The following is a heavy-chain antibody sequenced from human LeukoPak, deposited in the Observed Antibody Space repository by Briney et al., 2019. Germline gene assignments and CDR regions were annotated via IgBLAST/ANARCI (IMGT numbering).Heavy chain of an antibody. V-gene: IGHV1-2*02. CDR1: VYTFTGYY. CDR3: ARELDTAMADYFDY. Sequence: ASVTVSFTSSVYTFTGYYMHWVRQAPGQGLEWMGWINPNSGGTNYAQKFQGSVTMTGDTYISTAYMELSRLRPDDTAVYYCARELDTAMADYFDYWGQGTLVTVSS. D-gene: IGHD5-18*01. CDR2: INPNSGGT. J-gene: IGHJ4*02.